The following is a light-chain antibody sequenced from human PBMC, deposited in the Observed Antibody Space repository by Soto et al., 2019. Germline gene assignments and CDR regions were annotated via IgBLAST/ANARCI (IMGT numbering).Light chain of an antibody. CDR3: QQYDSLPLT. J-gene: IGKJ4*01. CDR2: GTS. Sequence: DIQMTQSPSTLSASVGARVPITCRTSQSISRWLAWYQLKPGKAPNLLISGTSNLETGVPARFSGGGSGTQFVLIISGLQPEDIATYYCQQYDSLPLTFGGGTKV. CDR1: QSISRW. V-gene: IGKV1-5*01.